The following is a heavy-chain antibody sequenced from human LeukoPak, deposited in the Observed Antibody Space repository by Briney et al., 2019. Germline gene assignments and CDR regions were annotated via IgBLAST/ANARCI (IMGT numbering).Heavy chain of an antibody. CDR1: GITLSNYG. V-gene: IGHV3-23*01. D-gene: IGHD3-22*01. Sequence: AGGSLRLSCAVSGITLSNYGMSWVRQAPGKGLEWVAGISGSGGGTNYADSVKGRFTISRDNPKNTLYLQMNGPRAEDTAVYFCAKRGVVIRVILVGFHKEAYYFDSRGQGALVTVSS. J-gene: IGHJ4*02. CDR3: AKRGVVIRVILVGFHKEAYYFDS. CDR2: ISGSGGGT.